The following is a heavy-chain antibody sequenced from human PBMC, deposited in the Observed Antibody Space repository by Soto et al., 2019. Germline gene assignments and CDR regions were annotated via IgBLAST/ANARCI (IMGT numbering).Heavy chain of an antibody. CDR2: IIPILGIA. CDR1: GGTFSSYT. Sequence: ASVKVSCKASGGTFSSYTISWVRQAPGQGLEWMGRIIPILGIANYAQKFQGRVTITADKSTSTAYMELSSLRSEDTAVYYCARAPYCSGGSCYSSYYYYYGMDVWGQGTTVTVSS. CDR3: ARAPYCSGGSCYSSYYYYYGMDV. D-gene: IGHD2-15*01. V-gene: IGHV1-69*02. J-gene: IGHJ6*02.